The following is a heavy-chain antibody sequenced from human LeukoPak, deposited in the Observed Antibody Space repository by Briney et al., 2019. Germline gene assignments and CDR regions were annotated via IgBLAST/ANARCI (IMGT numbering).Heavy chain of an antibody. CDR3: GRGHRFCSRGNCNSPVDY. D-gene: IGHD2-15*01. Sequence: GESLKISCAMSGFTFTNNAMTWVRQAPGKGLEWVSTIGGGDVEIHYADSVKGRFTIFRDNSKNTLYLQMNSLRAEDTAVYYCGRGHRFCSRGNCNSPVDYWGQGTLVTVSS. J-gene: IGHJ4*02. CDR1: GFTFTNNA. CDR2: IGGGDVEI. V-gene: IGHV3-23*01.